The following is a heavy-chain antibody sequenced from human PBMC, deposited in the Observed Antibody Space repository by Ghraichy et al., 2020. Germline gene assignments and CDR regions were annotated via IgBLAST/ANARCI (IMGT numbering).Heavy chain of an antibody. CDR3: ARSPSRGSGYSEFDY. CDR2: INPNSGGT. J-gene: IGHJ4*02. D-gene: IGHD3-22*01. Sequence: ASVKVSCKASGYTFTGYYMHWVRQAPGQGLEWMGWINPNSGGTNYAQKFQGWVTMTRDTSISTAYMELSRLRSDDTAVYYCARSPSRGSGYSEFDYWGQGTLVTVSS. CDR1: GYTFTGYY. V-gene: IGHV1-2*04.